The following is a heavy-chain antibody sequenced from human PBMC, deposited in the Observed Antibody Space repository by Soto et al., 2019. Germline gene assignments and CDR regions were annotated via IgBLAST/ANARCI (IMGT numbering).Heavy chain of an antibody. CDR3: ARGLYYYASGRYYDHPHYSGMVV. D-gene: IGHD3-10*01. Sequence: SETLSLTCTVSGGSISSGDDYWSWIRQPPGKGLEWVGYIYYSGSTYYNPSLKSRVTISVDTSKNQISLKVSSVTAADTAVYYCARGLYYYASGRYYDHPHYSGMVVWGQGTTVTV. CDR2: IYYSGST. J-gene: IGHJ6*02. CDR1: GGSISSGDDY. V-gene: IGHV4-30-4*01.